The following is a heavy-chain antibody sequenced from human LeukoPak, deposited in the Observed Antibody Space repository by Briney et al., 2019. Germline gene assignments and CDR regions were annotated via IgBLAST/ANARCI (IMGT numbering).Heavy chain of an antibody. CDR3: AFNWIGLLSGYFDH. CDR2: ISGGGGTT. V-gene: IGHV3-23*01. J-gene: IGHJ4*02. Sequence: GGSLRLSCTASGFTFGDYAMNWVRQAPGKGLEWDAVISGGGGTTNYADSVKGRFTISRDNSKKMIYLQMNSLRAEDTAVYYCAFNWIGLLSGYFDHWGQGTLVPVPS. CDR1: GFTFGDYA. D-gene: IGHD1-26*01.